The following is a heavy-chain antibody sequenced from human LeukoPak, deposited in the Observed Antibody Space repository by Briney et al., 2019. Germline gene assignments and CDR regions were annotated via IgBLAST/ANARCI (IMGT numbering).Heavy chain of an antibody. V-gene: IGHV3-48*01. CDR2: IDSSSATI. J-gene: IGHJ4*02. CDR3: ATDGRLLDY. Sequence: GGSLRLSCAASGFIFSSYWMTWVRQAPGKGLEWVSYIDSSSATIFYADSVRGRFTISRNNAKNSLFLQMNSLRADDTAVYYCATDGRLLDYWGQGTLVTVSS. CDR1: GFIFSSYW.